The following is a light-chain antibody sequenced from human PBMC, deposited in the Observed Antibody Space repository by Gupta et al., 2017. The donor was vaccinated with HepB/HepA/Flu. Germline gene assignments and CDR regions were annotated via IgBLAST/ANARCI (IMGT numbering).Light chain of an antibody. Sequence: QSALTQPPSVSGSPGQSITISCPGTSSDVGRYNYVSWYQQHPGKAPKLMIYDVSNRPSGVSNRFSGSKSGNTASLTISGLQAEDEADYYCSSYTSSSTVVFGGGTKLTVL. J-gene: IGLJ2*01. CDR3: SSYTSSSTVV. CDR1: SSDVGRYNY. CDR2: DVS. V-gene: IGLV2-14*03.